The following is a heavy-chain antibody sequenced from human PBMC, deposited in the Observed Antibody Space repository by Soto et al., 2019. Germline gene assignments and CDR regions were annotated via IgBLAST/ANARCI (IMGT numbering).Heavy chain of an antibody. CDR2: IYHSGIT. V-gene: IGHV4-34*01. CDR1: GGSFSGYY. Sequence: SETLSLTCAVYGGSFSGYYWSWIRQPPGKELEWIVEIYHSGITNYNPSLKSRVTMSIDTSKNQFSLKLSSVTAADTAVYYCARDRQDFWSGYYDYWGQGTLVTVSS. CDR3: ARDRQDFWSGYYDY. D-gene: IGHD3-3*01. J-gene: IGHJ4*02.